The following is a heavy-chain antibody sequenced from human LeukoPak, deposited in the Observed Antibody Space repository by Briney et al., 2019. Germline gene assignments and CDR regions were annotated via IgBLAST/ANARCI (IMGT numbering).Heavy chain of an antibody. Sequence: SETLSPTCAVYGGSFSGYYWSWIRQPPGKGLEWIGEINHSGSTNYNPSLKSRVTISVDTSKNQFSLKLSSVTAADTAVYYCARGGSYDYVWGSYRYKAWFDPWGQGTLVTVSS. CDR1: GGSFSGYY. J-gene: IGHJ5*02. CDR2: INHSGST. V-gene: IGHV4-34*01. CDR3: ARGGSYDYVWGSYRYKAWFDP. D-gene: IGHD3-16*02.